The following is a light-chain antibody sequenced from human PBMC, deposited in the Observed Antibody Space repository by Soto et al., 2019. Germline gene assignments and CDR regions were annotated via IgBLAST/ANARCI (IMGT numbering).Light chain of an antibody. V-gene: IGKV1-5*01. CDR2: DAS. Sequence: DIQMTQSPSTLSASVGDRVTITCRASQSISSWLAWYQQKPGKAPKLLINDASSLESGVPSRFSGSGSGTEFTLTISSLQPDDFATYYCQQYNSYPYTFGQGTKLEIK. J-gene: IGKJ2*01. CDR1: QSISSW. CDR3: QQYNSYPYT.